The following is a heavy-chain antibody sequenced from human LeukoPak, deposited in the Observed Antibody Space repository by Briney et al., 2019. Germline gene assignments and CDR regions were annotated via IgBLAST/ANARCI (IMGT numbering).Heavy chain of an antibody. D-gene: IGHD4-17*01. CDR3: ARSTTVNWFDP. Sequence: PSETLSLTCTVSSGSISTSNYYWGWVRQPPGKALEWIGNIFYSGSTYYNPSLKSRVTISVDTSKNQFSLKLSSVTAADTAVYYCARSTTVNWFDPWGQGTLVTVSS. J-gene: IGHJ5*02. CDR1: SGSISTSNYY. CDR2: IFYSGST. V-gene: IGHV4-39*07.